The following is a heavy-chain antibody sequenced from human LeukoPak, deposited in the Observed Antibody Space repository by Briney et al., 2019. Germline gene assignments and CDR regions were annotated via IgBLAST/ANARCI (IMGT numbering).Heavy chain of an antibody. CDR1: GASITTYY. Sequence: SETPSLTCTVSGASITTYYWSWIRQPPGKGLEWIGYIYYSGSTNYNPSLRSRLTISLDTSKNQFSLKLSSVTAADTAVYYCARIDRAVAGTIDYWGQGTLVTVSS. CDR2: IYYSGST. CDR3: ARIDRAVAGTIDY. D-gene: IGHD6-19*01. J-gene: IGHJ4*02. V-gene: IGHV4-59*01.